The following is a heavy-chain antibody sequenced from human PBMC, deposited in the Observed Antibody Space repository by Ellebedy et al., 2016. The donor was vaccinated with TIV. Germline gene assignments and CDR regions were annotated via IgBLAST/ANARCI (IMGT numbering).Heavy chain of an antibody. CDR3: AREGEHAYYFDY. J-gene: IGHJ4*02. D-gene: IGHD1/OR15-1a*01. V-gene: IGHV1-69*04. Sequence: AASVKVSCKASGGTFSSYAISWVRQAPGQGLEWMGRIIPILGIGNYAQKFQGRVTITADKSTSIAYMELSSLRSEDTAVYYCAREGEHAYYFDYWGQGTLVTVSS. CDR2: IIPILGIG. CDR1: GGTFSSYA.